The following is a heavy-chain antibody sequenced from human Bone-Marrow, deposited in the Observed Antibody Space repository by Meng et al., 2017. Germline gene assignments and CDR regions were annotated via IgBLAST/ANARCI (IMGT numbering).Heavy chain of an antibody. J-gene: IGHJ4*02. CDR3: ARRGGSSSGNVDY. Sequence: QLQLQESGPGLVKPSDTLSLTCTVSGGSISRNTYYWGWIRQPPGKGLEWIGTIYYRGSTYYNPSLKSRVTISVDTSKNQFSLKLSSVTAADTAVYYCARRGGSSSGNVDYWGQGTLVTVSS. D-gene: IGHD6-6*01. V-gene: IGHV4-39*01. CDR2: IYYRGST. CDR1: GGSISRNTYY.